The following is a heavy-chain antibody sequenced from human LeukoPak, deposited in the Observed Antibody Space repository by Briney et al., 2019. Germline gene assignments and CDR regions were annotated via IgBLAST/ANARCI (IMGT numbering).Heavy chain of an antibody. J-gene: IGHJ1*01. Sequence: ASVKVSCKASGCTFTGYYMHWVRQAPGQGLEWMGWINPNSGGTNYAQKFQGRVTMTRDTSISTAYMELSRLRSDDTAVYYCARASVVGATFQHWGQGTLVTVSS. CDR3: ARASVVGATFQH. CDR2: INPNSGGT. D-gene: IGHD1-26*01. V-gene: IGHV1-2*02. CDR1: GCTFTGYY.